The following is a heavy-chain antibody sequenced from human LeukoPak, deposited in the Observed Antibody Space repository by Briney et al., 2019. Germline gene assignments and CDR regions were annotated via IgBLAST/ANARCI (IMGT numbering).Heavy chain of an antibody. CDR1: GFTFSSYS. Sequence: GGSLRLSCAASGFTFSSYSMNWVRQAPGKGLEWVSSISSSSSYIYYADSVKGRFTISRDNAKNSLYLQMNSLRAEDTAVYYCARGRRMNSSGLNWFDPWGQGTLVTVSS. CDR3: ARGRRMNSSGLNWFDP. J-gene: IGHJ5*02. CDR2: ISSSSSYI. V-gene: IGHV3-21*01. D-gene: IGHD6-19*01.